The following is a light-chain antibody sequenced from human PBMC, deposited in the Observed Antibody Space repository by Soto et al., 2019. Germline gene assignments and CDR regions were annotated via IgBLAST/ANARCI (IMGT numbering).Light chain of an antibody. J-gene: IGKJ5*01. CDR3: QQYKSWPIT. CDR1: QSVDTN. V-gene: IGKV3D-15*01. Sequence: EIVMTQSPATLSLSPGDTATLSCRASQSVDTNLAWHVQKPGQAPRRLTYGVSTWGTGVTARFSGSGSGTEFTLTISSLQSEDFAIYYCQQYKSWPITFGQGTRLEIK. CDR2: GVS.